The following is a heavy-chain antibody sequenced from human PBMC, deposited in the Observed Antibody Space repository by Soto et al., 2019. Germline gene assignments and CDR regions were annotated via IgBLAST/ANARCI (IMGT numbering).Heavy chain of an antibody. Sequence: QITLKESGPTLVKPTQTLTLTCTFSGFSLSTSGVCVGWIRQPPGKTLEWLTLINWDDDKRYNPSLKNRLTITKDTSKNQVVLTMTNMDPVDTATYYCAHRRRLGSDWYTFDYWGQGTPVTGSS. CDR3: AHRRRLGSDWYTFDY. D-gene: IGHD6-19*01. J-gene: IGHJ4*02. CDR2: INWDDDK. CDR1: GFSLSTSGVC. V-gene: IGHV2-5*02.